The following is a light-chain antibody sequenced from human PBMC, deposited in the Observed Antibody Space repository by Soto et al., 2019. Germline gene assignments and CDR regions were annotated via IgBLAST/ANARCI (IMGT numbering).Light chain of an antibody. J-gene: IGKJ4*01. CDR2: DAS. V-gene: IGKV1-33*01. CDR1: QDTSNY. Sequence: DIQMTQSPSSLSASVGDRVTITCQASQDTSNYLNWYQQKPGKAPKLLIYDASNLETGVTSRFSGNGYGTDFTFTISSLQPEDIATYYCQQYDNLPLTFGGGTKVEIK. CDR3: QQYDNLPLT.